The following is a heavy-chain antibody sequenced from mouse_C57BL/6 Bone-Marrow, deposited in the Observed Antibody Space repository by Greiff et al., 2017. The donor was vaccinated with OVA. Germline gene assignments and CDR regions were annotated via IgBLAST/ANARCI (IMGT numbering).Heavy chain of an antibody. CDR2: IDPANGNT. D-gene: IGHD2-2*01. J-gene: IGHJ4*01. CDR3: ARWVYYGYDGGNYYAMDY. CDR1: GFNIKNTY. Sequence: VQLKQSVAELVRPGASVKLSCTASGFNIKNTYMHWVKQRPEQGLEWIGRIDPANGNTKYAPKFQGKATITAATSSNTAYLQLSSLTSEDTAIYYCARWVYYGYDGGNYYAMDYWGQGTSVTVSS. V-gene: IGHV14-3*01.